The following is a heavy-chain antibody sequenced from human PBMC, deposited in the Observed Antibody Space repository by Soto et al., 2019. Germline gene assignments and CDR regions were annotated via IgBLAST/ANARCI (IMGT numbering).Heavy chain of an antibody. Sequence: EVQLLESGGDLVQHGGSLRLSCAASGFTFTSYAMSWIRQAPGKGLEWVSAITGGGDNTYYADSVKGRFTISRDNSKNTLYLQMNSLRAEDTAFYYCTQDWGIRYWLTVNWGQGTLVSVSS. CDR1: GFTFTSYA. V-gene: IGHV3-23*01. J-gene: IGHJ4*02. CDR2: ITGGGDNT. D-gene: IGHD2-8*02. CDR3: TQDWGIRYWLTVN.